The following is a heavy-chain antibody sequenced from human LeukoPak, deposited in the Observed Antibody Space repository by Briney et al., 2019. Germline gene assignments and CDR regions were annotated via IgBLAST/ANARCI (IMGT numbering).Heavy chain of an antibody. Sequence: GESLKISCKGSGYTFTTYWIGWVRQMPGKGLEWMGIIYPADSDTRYNPSFQGQVTISVDQSISTAYLQWSSLKASDTAMYYCASLDYSKGRPGYYFDYWGQGTLVTVSS. V-gene: IGHV5-51*01. J-gene: IGHJ4*02. CDR1: GYTFTTYW. D-gene: IGHD4-11*01. CDR2: IYPADSDT. CDR3: ASLDYSKGRPGYYFDY.